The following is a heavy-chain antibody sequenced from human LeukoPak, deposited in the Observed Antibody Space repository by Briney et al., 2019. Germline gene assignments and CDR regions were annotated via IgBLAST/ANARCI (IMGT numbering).Heavy chain of an antibody. CDR2: IRSKANSYAT. CDR1: GFTFSGSA. J-gene: IGHJ4*02. Sequence: GGSLRLSCTASGFTFSGSAMHWVRQASGKGLEWVGRIRSKANSYATVYAASVKGRFTISRDDSKNTAYLQMNSLKTEDTAVYYCTTDPVEMATESRTGYWGQGTLVTVSS. CDR3: TTDPVEMATESRTGY. V-gene: IGHV3-73*01. D-gene: IGHD5-24*01.